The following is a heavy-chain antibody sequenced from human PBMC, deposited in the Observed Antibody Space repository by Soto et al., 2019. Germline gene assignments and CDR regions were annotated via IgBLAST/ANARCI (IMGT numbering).Heavy chain of an antibody. J-gene: IGHJ4*02. CDR2: ISAYNGNT. V-gene: IGHV1-18*01. Sequence: GASVKVSCKASGYTLSNYGISWVRQAPGQGLEWMGGISAYNGNTNYAQILQGRVTMTNDTSTYTAYMELRSLRSEDTAVYYCATDVGSSWLFGYGFDYWGQGTLVTVSS. D-gene: IGHD6-13*01. CDR1: GYTLSNYG. CDR3: ATDVGSSWLFGYGFDY.